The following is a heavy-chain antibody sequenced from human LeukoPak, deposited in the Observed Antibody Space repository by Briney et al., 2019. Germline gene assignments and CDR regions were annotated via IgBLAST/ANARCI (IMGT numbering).Heavy chain of an antibody. V-gene: IGHV1-2*02. D-gene: IGHD1-26*01. CDR3: ARGGLSGSYYDYVHH. CDR2: INPNSGAT. Sequence: ASVKVSCKASGYIFTDYYVHWVRQAPGQGLEWMGWINPNSGATYYAQKFQGGVTMARDTSISTAYMELSRLTSDDTAVYFCARGGLSGSYYDYVHHWGQGTLVTVSS. CDR1: GYIFTDYY. J-gene: IGHJ1*01.